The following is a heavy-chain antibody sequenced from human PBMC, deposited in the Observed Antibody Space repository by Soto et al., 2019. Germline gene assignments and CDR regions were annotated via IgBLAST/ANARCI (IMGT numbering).Heavy chain of an antibody. J-gene: IGHJ4*02. D-gene: IGHD2-2*01. Sequence: DVQLVESGGGLVQPGRSLRLSCAASGFTFDNYAMHWVRQAPGKGLEWVSSISWNSGNTYYAGSVKGRFIISRDSAKNSLYLQMNSLRAEDTALYYCARAPQFCSSTNCRAYCDYWGQGTLVTVSS. V-gene: IGHV3-9*01. CDR1: GFTFDNYA. CDR2: ISWNSGNT. CDR3: ARAPQFCSSTNCRAYCDY.